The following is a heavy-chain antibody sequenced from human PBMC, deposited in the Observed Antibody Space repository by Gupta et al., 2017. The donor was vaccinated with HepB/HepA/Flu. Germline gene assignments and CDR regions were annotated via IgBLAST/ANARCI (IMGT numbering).Heavy chain of an antibody. V-gene: IGHV4-31*03. CDR1: GGSISSNDYY. CDR2: IYYSGST. Sequence: QVQLQESGPGLVKPSQTLSLTCTVSGGSISSNDYYWSWIRQHPGKGLEWIGNIYYSGSTYYNPSLRSRVTVSLDTSKAQFSLKLSSVTVADTAVYYCARIATIVGVVASLDDWGQGTLVAVSS. D-gene: IGHD3-3*01. CDR3: ARIATIVGVVASLDD. J-gene: IGHJ4*02.